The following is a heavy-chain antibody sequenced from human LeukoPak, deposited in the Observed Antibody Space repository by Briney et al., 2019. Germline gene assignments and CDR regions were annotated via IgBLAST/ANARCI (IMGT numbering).Heavy chain of an antibody. V-gene: IGHV1-24*01. CDR2: FDPEDGET. D-gene: IGHD5-12*01. J-gene: IGHJ4*02. CDR1: GYTLTELS. CDR3: ATGRGYSGYDWLDY. Sequence: ASVKVSCKVSGYTLTELSMHWVRQAPGKGLEWMGGFDPEDGETIYAQKFQGRVTMTEDTSTDTAYMELSSLRSEDTAVYYCATGRGYSGYDWLDYRGQGTLVTVSS.